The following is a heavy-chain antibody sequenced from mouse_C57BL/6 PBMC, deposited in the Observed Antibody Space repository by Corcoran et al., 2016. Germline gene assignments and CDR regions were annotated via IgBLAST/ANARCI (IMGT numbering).Heavy chain of an antibody. D-gene: IGHD1-1*01. V-gene: IGHV1-18*01. CDR3: ARAAKDYYEGY. CDR1: GYTFTDYN. CDR2: INPNNGGT. J-gene: IGHJ2*01. Sequence: EVQLQQSGPELVKPGASVKIPCKASGYTFTDYNMDWVKQSHGKSLEWIGDINPNNGGTSYNQKFKGKATLTVDKSSSTAYMELRSLTSEDSAVYYCARAAKDYYEGYWGQGTTLTVSS.